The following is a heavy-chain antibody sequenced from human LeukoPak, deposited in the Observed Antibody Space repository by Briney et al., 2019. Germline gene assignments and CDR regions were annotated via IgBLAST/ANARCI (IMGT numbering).Heavy chain of an antibody. Sequence: GASVKVSCKGSGYTFTNYGIHWVRQAPGQGLEWMGWISAYNGNTNYAQKLQGRVTMTTDTSTTTAYMELSRLRSDDTAVYYCARGYGWELLYAFDIWGQGTMVTVSS. CDR3: ARGYGWELLYAFDI. CDR2: ISAYNGNT. CDR1: GYTFTNYG. J-gene: IGHJ3*02. D-gene: IGHD1-26*01. V-gene: IGHV1-18*01.